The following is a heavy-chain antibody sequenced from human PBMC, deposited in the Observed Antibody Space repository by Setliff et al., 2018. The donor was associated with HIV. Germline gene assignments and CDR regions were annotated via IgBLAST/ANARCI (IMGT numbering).Heavy chain of an antibody. J-gene: IGHJ4*02. Sequence: RASVKVSCKASGYTFNDYGISWVRQAPGQGLEWMGWINTHSGYTNYAQNVQGRVTVTMDTSTSTAYMELRSLKSDGTAVYYCARGKTRLRFLDYWGQGTLVTVSS. V-gene: IGHV1-18*01. CDR1: GYTFNDYG. CDR2: INTHSGYT. D-gene: IGHD3-3*01. CDR3: ARGKTRLRFLDY.